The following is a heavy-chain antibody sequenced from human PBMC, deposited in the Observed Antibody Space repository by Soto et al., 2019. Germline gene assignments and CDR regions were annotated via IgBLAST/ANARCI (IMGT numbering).Heavy chain of an antibody. CDR1: GFTFSSYA. CDR2: ISYDGSNK. V-gene: IGHV3-30*01. J-gene: IGHJ6*02. D-gene: IGHD1-1*01. CDR3: ARDGAIEMATTTGYYYYGMDV. Sequence: GGALRLTCAASGFTFSSYAMHWVRQAPGKGLEWVAVISYDGSNKYYADSVKGRFTISRDNSKNTLYLQMNSLRAEDTAVYYCARDGAIEMATTTGYYYYGMDVWGQGTTVTVSS.